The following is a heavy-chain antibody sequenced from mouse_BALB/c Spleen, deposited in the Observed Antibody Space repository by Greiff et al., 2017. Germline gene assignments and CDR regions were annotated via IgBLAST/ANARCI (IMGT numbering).Heavy chain of an antibody. CDR3: AREGYDVGYAMDY. D-gene: IGHD2-12*01. Sequence: EVMLVESGGGLVKPGGSLKLSCAASGFTFSSYAMSWVRQTPEKRLEWVASISSGGSTYYPDSVKGRFTIARDNARNILYLQMISLRSEDTAMYYCAREGYDVGYAMDYWGQGTSVTVSS. V-gene: IGHV5-6-5*01. J-gene: IGHJ4*01. CDR1: GFTFSSYA. CDR2: ISSGGST.